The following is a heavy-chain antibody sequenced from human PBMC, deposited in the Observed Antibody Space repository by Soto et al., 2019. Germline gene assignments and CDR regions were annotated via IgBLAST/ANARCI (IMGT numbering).Heavy chain of an antibody. Sequence: EVQLVESGGGLVKPGGSLRLSCAASGFTFSNYGMYWVRQAPGEGLEWVSFISGGSTYIYYADSLKGRFTIARDNVKNSLYLQMNSLRAEDTAMYYCARDETKILGVLTLFDYWGQGTLVTVSS. CDR1: GFTFSNYG. D-gene: IGHD3-3*01. V-gene: IGHV3-21*01. CDR2: ISGGSTYI. CDR3: ARDETKILGVLTLFDY. J-gene: IGHJ4*02.